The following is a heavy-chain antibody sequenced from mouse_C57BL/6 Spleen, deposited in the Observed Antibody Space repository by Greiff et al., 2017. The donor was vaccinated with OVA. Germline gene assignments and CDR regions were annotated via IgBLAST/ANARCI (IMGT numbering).Heavy chain of an antibody. CDR2: ISYDGSN. Sequence: ESGPGLVKPSQSLSLTCSVPGYSITSGYYWNWIRQFPGNKLEWMGYISYDGSNNYNPSLKNRISITRDTSKNQFFLKLNSVTTEDTATYYCARTSNWDYFDYWGQGTTLTVSS. J-gene: IGHJ2*01. CDR1: GYSITSGYY. V-gene: IGHV3-6*01. D-gene: IGHD4-1*01. CDR3: ARTSNWDYFDY.